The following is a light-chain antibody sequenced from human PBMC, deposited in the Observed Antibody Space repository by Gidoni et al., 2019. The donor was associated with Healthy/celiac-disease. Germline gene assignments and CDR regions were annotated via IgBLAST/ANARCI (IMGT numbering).Light chain of an antibody. CDR1: NIGSKS. V-gene: IGLV3-21*04. J-gene: IGLJ2*01. Sequence: SYVRTQPPQVSVAPGKTARITCVGNNIGSKSVHWYQQKPSQAPVLVIYYDSDRPSGLPERFSGYNSWNTATLTISRVEAGDEADYYCQVWDSSSDHDVVFGVGTKLTVL. CDR2: YDS. CDR3: QVWDSSSDHDVV.